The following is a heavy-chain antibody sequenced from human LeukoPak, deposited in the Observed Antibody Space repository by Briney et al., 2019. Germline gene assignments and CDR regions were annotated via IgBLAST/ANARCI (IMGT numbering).Heavy chain of an antibody. CDR3: AELGITMIGGV. CDR2: ITSSSRYT. J-gene: IGHJ6*04. D-gene: IGHD3-10*02. CDR1: VFTFSTYN. Sequence: PGGSLGLSCAASVFTFSTYNMNWVRQAPGKGLEWVSSITSSSRYTFYADSVEGRFTISRDNAKNSLYLQMNSLRAEDTAVYYCAELGITMIGGVWGKGTTVTISS. V-gene: IGHV3-21*01.